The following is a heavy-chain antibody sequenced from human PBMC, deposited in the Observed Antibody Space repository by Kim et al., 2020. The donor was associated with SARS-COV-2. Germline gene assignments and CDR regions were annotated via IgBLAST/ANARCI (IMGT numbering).Heavy chain of an antibody. CDR3: ARSARITMVRGATFDY. J-gene: IGHJ4*02. CDR1: GFTFSSYA. V-gene: IGHV3-64*01. Sequence: LSLTCAASGFTFSSYAMHWVRQAPGKGLEYVSAISSNGGSTYYANSVKGRFTISRDNSKNTLYLQMGSLRAEDMAVYYCARSARITMVRGATFDYWGQGTLVTVSS. D-gene: IGHD3-10*01. CDR2: ISSNGGST.